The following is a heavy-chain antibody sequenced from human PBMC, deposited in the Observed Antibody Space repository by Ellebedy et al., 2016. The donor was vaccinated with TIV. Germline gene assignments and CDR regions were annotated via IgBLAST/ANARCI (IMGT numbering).Heavy chain of an antibody. D-gene: IGHD3-22*01. Sequence: GGSLRLSCAASGFTFSSYNMNWVRQAPGKGLEWVSSISGTSSYINYAISVKDRFTISRDNAKNSLYLQMNSLRAEDTAVYYCARVGSGFGIAFDIWGQGTMVTVSS. CDR3: ARVGSGFGIAFDI. V-gene: IGHV3-21*01. CDR2: ISGTSSYI. CDR1: GFTFSSYN. J-gene: IGHJ3*02.